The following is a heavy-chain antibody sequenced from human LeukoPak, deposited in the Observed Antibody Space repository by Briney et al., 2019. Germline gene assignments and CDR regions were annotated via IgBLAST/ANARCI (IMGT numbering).Heavy chain of an antibody. V-gene: IGHV3-7*01. J-gene: IGHJ4*02. Sequence: GGSLRLSCAASGFTFINAWMAWVRQAPGKGLEWVANINQDGSEKYYVDSVKGRFTISRDNAKNSLYLQMNSLRVEDTAVYYCARDRSGSSWGQGTLVTVSS. CDR2: INQDGSEK. CDR3: ARDRSGSS. CDR1: GFTFINAW. D-gene: IGHD1-26*01.